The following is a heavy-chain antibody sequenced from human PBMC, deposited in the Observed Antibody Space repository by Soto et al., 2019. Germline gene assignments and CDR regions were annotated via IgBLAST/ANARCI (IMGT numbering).Heavy chain of an antibody. Sequence: PSETLSLTCTVSGGSISSYYWSWIRQPPGKGLEWIGYIYYSGSTNYNPSLKSRVTISVDTSKNQFSLKLSSVTAADTAVYYWGRGYDSSGYYLSYTWFDRWGQGALVPVSS. CDR3: GRGYDSSGYYLSYTWFDR. CDR1: GGSISSYY. D-gene: IGHD3-22*01. J-gene: IGHJ5*01. V-gene: IGHV4-59*01. CDR2: IYYSGST.